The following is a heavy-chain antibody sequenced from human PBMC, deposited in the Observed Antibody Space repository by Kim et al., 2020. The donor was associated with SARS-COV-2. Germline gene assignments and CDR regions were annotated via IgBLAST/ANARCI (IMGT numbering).Heavy chain of an antibody. J-gene: IGHJ3*02. D-gene: IGHD1-1*01. CDR3: VIRDHTTGTTGRAFDI. CDR2: ISWDSVSL. CDR1: GFNFGDSA. Sequence: GGSLRLSCEGSGFNFGDSAIHWVRQAPGQALEWVSGISWDSVSLVYADSVKGRLTISRDNAKSFVYLQMNSLGAEDTAFYDCVIRDHTTGTTGRAFDIWG. V-gene: IGHV3-9*01.